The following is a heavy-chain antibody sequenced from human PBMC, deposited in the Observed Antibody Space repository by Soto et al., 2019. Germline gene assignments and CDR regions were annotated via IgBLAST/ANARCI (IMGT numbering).Heavy chain of an antibody. CDR2: INPNSGDT. CDR3: ARSLLDEYSSSWRSAYYGMDV. J-gene: IGHJ6*02. V-gene: IGHV1-2*02. Sequence: GASVKVSCKASGFTFSAYYIYWVRQAPGQGLEWIGCINPNSGDTNNAQKFQGRVTMTRDTSTSTVYMELSALIPDDTAVYYCARSLLDEYSSSWRSAYYGMDVWGQGTTVTVSS. CDR1: GFTFSAYY. D-gene: IGHD6-13*01.